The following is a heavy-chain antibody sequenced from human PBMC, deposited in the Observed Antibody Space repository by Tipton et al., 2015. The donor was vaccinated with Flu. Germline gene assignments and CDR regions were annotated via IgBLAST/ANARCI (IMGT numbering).Heavy chain of an antibody. CDR3: AREWGDAFDI. CDR2: IYYSGSI. J-gene: IGHJ3*02. Sequence: LRLSCTVSGGSISSHYWSWIRQPPGKGLEWIGYIYYSGSISYSPSLKSRVTISVDTSKNQFSLKLSSVTAADTAVYYCAREWGDAFDIWGQGTMVTVSS. V-gene: IGHV4-59*11. CDR1: GGSISSHY. D-gene: IGHD3-16*01.